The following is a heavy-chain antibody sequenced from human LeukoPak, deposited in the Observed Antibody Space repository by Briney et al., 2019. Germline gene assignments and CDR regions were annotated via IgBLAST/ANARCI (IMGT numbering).Heavy chain of an antibody. V-gene: IGHV3-30-3*01. J-gene: IGHJ4*02. CDR2: ISYDGSNK. CDR1: GFTFSSYA. CDR3: AKSVRIEQQLVQVGY. D-gene: IGHD6-13*01. Sequence: GGSLRLSCAASGFTFSSYAMHWVRQAPGKGLEWVAVISYDGSNKYYADSVKGRFTISRDNSKNTLYLQMNSLRAEDTAVYYCAKSVRIEQQLVQVGYWGQGTLVTVSS.